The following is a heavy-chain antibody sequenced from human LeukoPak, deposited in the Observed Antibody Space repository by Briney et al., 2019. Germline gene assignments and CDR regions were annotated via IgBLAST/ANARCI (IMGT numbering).Heavy chain of an antibody. CDR1: GGSITSDGYS. Sequence: SETLSLTCTVSGGSITSDGYSWSWIRQPPGKGLEWIGYIYHSGSTYYNPSLKSRVTIAVDRSKNQFSLKLSSVTAADTAVYYCARSHYGSGSYYSNWFDPWGQGTLVTVSS. J-gene: IGHJ5*02. V-gene: IGHV4-30-2*02. CDR3: ARSHYGSGSYYSNWFDP. D-gene: IGHD3-10*01. CDR2: IYHSGST.